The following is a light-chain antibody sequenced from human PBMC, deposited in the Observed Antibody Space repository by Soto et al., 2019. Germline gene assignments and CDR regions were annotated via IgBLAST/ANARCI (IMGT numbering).Light chain of an antibody. CDR1: QSVSSSH. CDR3: QPYGSSSPLT. V-gene: IGKV3-20*01. Sequence: EIVLTQSPGTLSLSPGERATLSCRASQSVSSSHLAWYQQKSGQAPRLLIYGASSRASGIPDRFSGSGSGTDFTLAISKPEPEDFAVYYCQPYGSSSPLTSGPGTKVDIK. CDR2: GAS. J-gene: IGKJ3*01.